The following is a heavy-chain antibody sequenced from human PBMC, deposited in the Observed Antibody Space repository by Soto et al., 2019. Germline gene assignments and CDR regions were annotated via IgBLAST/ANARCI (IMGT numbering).Heavy chain of an antibody. CDR1: GGTFSSYS. CDR2: IIPIFPTA. J-gene: IGHJ6*01. CDR3: AMRTSVFGVVAMGGVDV. Sequence: QVQLVQSGAELKKPGSSVRVSCQASGGTFSSYSVNWVRQAPGQGLEWMGGIIPIFPTADHAQRFQGRVTITADKSTNTAYMERSSLRSDDTAVYYCAMRTSVFGVVAMGGVDVWGQGTTVTVSS. D-gene: IGHD3-3*01. V-gene: IGHV1-69*14.